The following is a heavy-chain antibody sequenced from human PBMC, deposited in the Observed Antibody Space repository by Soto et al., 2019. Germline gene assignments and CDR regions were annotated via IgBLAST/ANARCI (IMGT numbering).Heavy chain of an antibody. V-gene: IGHV1-69*01. CDR1: GGTFANFI. D-gene: IGHD6-6*01. Sequence: QVQLVHSGAEVKEPGSSVKVSCKASGGTFANFIMNWVRQTPGQGLEWMGGIVPMFGTATYAEKFKGRVTISATESTSTAYMELTSLRSEDTAVYYCARNGTYSSSLSQYSGMDVWGQGTTVTVS. CDR2: IVPMFGTA. J-gene: IGHJ6*02. CDR3: ARNGTYSSSLSQYSGMDV.